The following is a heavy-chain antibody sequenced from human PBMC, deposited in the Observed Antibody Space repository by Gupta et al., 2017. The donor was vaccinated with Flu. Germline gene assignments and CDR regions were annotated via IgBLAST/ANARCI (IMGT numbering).Heavy chain of an antibody. Sequence: EVQLLESGGGSVQPGGSLRLSCAVSGFTFSSYAMSWVRQAPGKGLEWLSAISSRGGTASYADAVKGRFTISRDNAKNALYLQLKRLRDEDTAVYYCAKRGWIQIWPFDYGGQGTLVIVSS. CDR2: ISSRGGTA. D-gene: IGHD5-18*01. CDR3: AKRGWIQIWPFDY. J-gene: IGHJ4*02. CDR1: GFTFSSYA. V-gene: IGHV3-23*01.